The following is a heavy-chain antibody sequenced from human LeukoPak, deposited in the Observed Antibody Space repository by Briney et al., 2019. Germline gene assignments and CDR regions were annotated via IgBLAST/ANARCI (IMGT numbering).Heavy chain of an antibody. CDR3: ARAPITMVRGVIPPGSWFDS. D-gene: IGHD3-10*01. Sequence: GASVKVSCKASGATFSSYAISWVRQAPGQGLEWMGRIIPILGIANYAQKFQGRVPITADKSTSTAYMELSSLRSEDTAVSSCARAPITMVRGVIPPGSWFDSWGQGTLVTVSS. CDR1: GATFSSYA. J-gene: IGHJ5*01. CDR2: IIPILGIA. V-gene: IGHV1-69*04.